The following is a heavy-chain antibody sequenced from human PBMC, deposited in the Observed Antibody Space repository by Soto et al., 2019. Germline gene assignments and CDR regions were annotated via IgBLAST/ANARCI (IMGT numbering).Heavy chain of an antibody. D-gene: IGHD2-2*01. CDR3: ASNYCSSTSCLYHFDY. Sequence: VESLKISCKGSGYIFTSYWIGWVRQMPGKGLEWMGIIYPGDSDTRYSPSFQGQVTISADKSISTAYLQWSSLKASDTAMYYCASNYCSSTSCLYHFDYWGQGTLVTVSS. J-gene: IGHJ4*02. V-gene: IGHV5-51*01. CDR1: GYIFTSYW. CDR2: IYPGDSDT.